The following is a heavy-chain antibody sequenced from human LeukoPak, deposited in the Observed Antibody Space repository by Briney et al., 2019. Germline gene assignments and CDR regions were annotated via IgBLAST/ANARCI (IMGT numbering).Heavy chain of an antibody. CDR1: GYTFTSYG. V-gene: IGHV1-18*04. CDR3: ARPHMVDSRGWYPPPGGFAP. Sequence: ASVKVSCKASGYTFTSYGISWVRQAPGQGLEWMGWISTDNGNTNYAQKFQGRLTMTTYTSTSTAYMELRSLRSDDTAVYYCARPHMVDSRGWYPPPGGFAPWGQGPLVPVSS. D-gene: IGHD6-19*01. J-gene: IGHJ5*02. CDR2: ISTDNGNT.